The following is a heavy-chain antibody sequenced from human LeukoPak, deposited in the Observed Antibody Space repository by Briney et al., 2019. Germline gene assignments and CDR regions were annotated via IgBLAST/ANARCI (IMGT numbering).Heavy chain of an antibody. CDR3: ARERVGATTIGSNWFDP. V-gene: IGHV1-46*01. CDR2: INPSGGST. D-gene: IGHD1-26*01. Sequence: ASVKVSCKASGYTFTSYYMHWVRQAPGQGLEWMGIINPSGGSTSYAQKFQGRVTLTRDTSTSTVYMELSSLRSEDTAVYYCARERVGATTIGSNWFDPWGQGTLVTVSS. CDR1: GYTFTSYY. J-gene: IGHJ5*02.